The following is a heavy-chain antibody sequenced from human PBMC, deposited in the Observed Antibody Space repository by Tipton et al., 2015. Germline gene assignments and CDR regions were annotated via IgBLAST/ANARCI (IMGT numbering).Heavy chain of an antibody. J-gene: IGHJ6*02. CDR2: IYYSGST. D-gene: IGHD3-10*01. V-gene: IGHV4-61*01. CDR1: GGSISSSLHY. CDR3: ARGHYVSRMDV. Sequence: TLSLTCTVSGGSISSSLHYWSWIRQPPGKGLEWIGYIYYSGSTNYNPSLKSRVTISVDTSKNQFSLKPSSVTAADTAVYYCARGHYVSRMDVWGQGTTVTVSS.